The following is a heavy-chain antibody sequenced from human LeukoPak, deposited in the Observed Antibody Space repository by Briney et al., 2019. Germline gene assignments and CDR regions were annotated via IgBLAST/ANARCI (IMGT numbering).Heavy chain of an antibody. J-gene: IGHJ4*02. V-gene: IGHV5-51*01. CDR1: GYSFTSYW. CDR3: ATSESQTKFDY. Sequence: GESLKISCKGSGYSFTSYWIGWVRQMPGKGLECMGIIFPGDSDTIYSPSFQGQVTISADKSINTAYLQWSSLKASDTAMFYCATSESQTKFDYWGQGTLVTVSS. CDR2: IFPGDSDT. D-gene: IGHD1/OR15-1a*01.